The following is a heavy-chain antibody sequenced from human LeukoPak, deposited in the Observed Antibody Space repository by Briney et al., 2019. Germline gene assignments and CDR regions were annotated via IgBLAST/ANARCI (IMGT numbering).Heavy chain of an antibody. CDR3: AKGGAAAGTSDY. Sequence: GGSLRLSCAASGFTFNSYWMHWVRQAPGKGLEWVSAISGSGGSTYYADSVKGRFTISRDNSKNTLYLQMNSLRAEDTAVYYCAKGGAAAGTSDYWGQGTLVTVSS. D-gene: IGHD6-13*01. J-gene: IGHJ4*02. V-gene: IGHV3-23*01. CDR1: GFTFNSYW. CDR2: ISGSGGST.